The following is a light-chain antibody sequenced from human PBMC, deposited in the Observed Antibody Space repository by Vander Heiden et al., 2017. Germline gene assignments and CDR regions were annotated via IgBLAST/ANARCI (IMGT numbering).Light chain of an antibody. CDR1: QSVTNK. V-gene: IGKV3-15*01. J-gene: IGKJ5*01. Sequence: EIVMTQSPATLSVSPGERAILSCRASQSVTNKLAWYQQKPGQAPRCLIYAASTRTTGIPARFSGSGSGTEFTLTISSLQSEDFAVYYCQQYNNWPRTFGQGTRLEIK. CDR2: AAS. CDR3: QQYNNWPRT.